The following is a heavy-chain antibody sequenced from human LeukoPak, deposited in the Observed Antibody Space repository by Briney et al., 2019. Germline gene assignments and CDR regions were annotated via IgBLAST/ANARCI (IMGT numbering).Heavy chain of an antibody. CDR2: IYYSGST. V-gene: IGHV4-30-4*08. CDR3: ARAPPGVTGAFDI. J-gene: IGHJ3*02. Sequence: SQTLSLTCTVSGGSLSSGDYYWRWIRQPPGKGLEWIGYIYYSGSTYYNPSLKSRVTISVDTSKNQFSLKPSSVTAADTAVYYCARAPPGVTGAFDIWGQGTMVTVSS. D-gene: IGHD4-23*01. CDR1: GGSLSSGDYY.